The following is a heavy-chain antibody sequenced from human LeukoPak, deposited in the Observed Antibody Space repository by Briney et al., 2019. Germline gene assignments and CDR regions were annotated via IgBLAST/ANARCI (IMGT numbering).Heavy chain of an antibody. Sequence: SETLSLTCTVSGGSISSSSYYWGWIRQPPGKGLEWIGSIYYSGSTYYNPSLKSRVTISVDTSKNQFSLKLSSVTAADTAVYYCARVAFYGSGSYYSIQDYWGQGTLVTVSS. J-gene: IGHJ4*02. CDR2: IYYSGST. D-gene: IGHD3-10*01. CDR1: GGSISSSSYY. V-gene: IGHV4-39*01. CDR3: ARVAFYGSGSYYSIQDY.